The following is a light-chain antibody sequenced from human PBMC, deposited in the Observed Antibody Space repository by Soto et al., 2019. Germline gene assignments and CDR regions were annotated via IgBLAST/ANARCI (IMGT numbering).Light chain of an antibody. J-gene: IGLJ1*01. CDR1: SSNIGGNS. V-gene: IGLV1-51*01. CDR2: DDD. CDR3: GSWDSSLSAYV. Sequence: QSVLAQPSSVSSARGHRVTISCSGSSSNIGGNSVSWYQQLPGTAPKLLIYDDDKRPSGIPDRFSGSKSGTSATLGITGFQTGDEADYYCGSWDSSLSAYVFGTGAKVTVL.